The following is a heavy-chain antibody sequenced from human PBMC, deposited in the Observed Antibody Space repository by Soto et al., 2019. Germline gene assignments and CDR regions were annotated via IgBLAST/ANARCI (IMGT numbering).Heavy chain of an antibody. CDR1: GGSISSGGYS. J-gene: IGHJ4*02. V-gene: IGHV4-30-2*01. Sequence: QLQLQEFGSGLVKPSQTLSLTCAVSGGSISSGGYSWSWIRQPPGKGLEWIGYIYHSGSTYYNPSLKSRVTISVDRSKNQFSLKLSSVTAADTAVYYCARAEGGIFDYWGQGTLVTVSS. D-gene: IGHD3-16*01. CDR3: ARAEGGIFDY. CDR2: IYHSGST.